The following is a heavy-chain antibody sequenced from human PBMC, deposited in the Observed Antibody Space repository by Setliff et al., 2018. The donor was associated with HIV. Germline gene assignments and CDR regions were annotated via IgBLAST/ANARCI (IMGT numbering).Heavy chain of an antibody. D-gene: IGHD3-22*01. CDR2: INPSGGST. V-gene: IGHV1-46*01. Sequence: ASVKVSCKASGYTFTSYHMHWVRQAPGQGLEWMGIINPSGGSTSYAQKFQGRVTMTRDTSTSTVYMELSSLRSEDTAVYYCAREGSARYYDSSGYSRGGYFDYWGQGTLVTVSS. CDR1: GYTFTSYH. J-gene: IGHJ4*02. CDR3: AREGSARYYDSSGYSRGGYFDY.